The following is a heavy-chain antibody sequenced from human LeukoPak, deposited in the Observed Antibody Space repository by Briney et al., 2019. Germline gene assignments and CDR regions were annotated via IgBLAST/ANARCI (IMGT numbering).Heavy chain of an antibody. CDR1: KFTFSNYG. CDR3: AKDSEPYYDSSGYYTY. J-gene: IGHJ4*02. D-gene: IGHD3-22*01. V-gene: IGHV3-30*18. CDR2: ISYHGSNK. Sequence: GGSLRLSCAASKFTFSNYGMHWVRQAPGKGLEWVAVISYHGSNKYYADSVRGRFTISRDNSENTLYLQMNSLRADDTAVYYCAKDSEPYYDSSGYYTYWGQGTLVTVSS.